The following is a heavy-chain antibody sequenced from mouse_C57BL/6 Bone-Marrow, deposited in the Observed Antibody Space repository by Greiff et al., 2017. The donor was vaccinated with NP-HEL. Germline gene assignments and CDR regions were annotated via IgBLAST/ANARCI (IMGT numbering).Heavy chain of an antibody. CDR3: ARRAFDV. CDR2: IYPSDSDT. V-gene: IGHV1-61*01. J-gene: IGHJ1*03. Sequence: QVQLQQPGAELVRPGSSVKLSCKASGYTFTSYWMDWVKQRPGQGLEWIGNIYPSDSDTHYNQKFKDKATLTADKSSSTTDVQLRILTSEDSAVYYCARRAFDVWGTGTTVTVSS. CDR1: GYTFTSYW.